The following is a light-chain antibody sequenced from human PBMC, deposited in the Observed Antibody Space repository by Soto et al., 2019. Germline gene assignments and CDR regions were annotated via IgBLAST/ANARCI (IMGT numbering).Light chain of an antibody. J-gene: IGLJ2*01. CDR2: DNN. CDR3: GTWDSSLSAGV. CDR1: NSNIGENY. Sequence: QSVLTQPPSVSAAPGQKVTIPCSGANSNIGENYVSWYQHLPGTTPQLLIYDNNKRPSGIPDRFSGSKSGTSATLGITGLQTGDEADYYCGTWDSSLSAGVFGGGTKLTVL. V-gene: IGLV1-51*01.